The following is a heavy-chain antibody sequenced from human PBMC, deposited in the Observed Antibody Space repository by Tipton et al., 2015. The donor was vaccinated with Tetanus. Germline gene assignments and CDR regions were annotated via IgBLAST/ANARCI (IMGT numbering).Heavy chain of an antibody. CDR2: MYNSGAT. CDR3: ARPEASGRARGFDI. D-gene: IGHD3-10*01. Sequence: GLVKPSETLSLTGTVSGASFSDYYWSWIRQAPGKGLEWIGTMYNSGATYYNPSLKGRVTISGDTSKNLFSLTSVTASDTAVYYCARPEASGRARGFDIWGQGTKVTVSP. J-gene: IGHJ3*02. CDR1: GASFSDYY. V-gene: IGHV4-39*02.